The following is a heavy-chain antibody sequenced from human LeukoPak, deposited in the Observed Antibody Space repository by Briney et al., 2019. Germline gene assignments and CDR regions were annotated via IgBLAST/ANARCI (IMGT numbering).Heavy chain of an antibody. V-gene: IGHV4-39*01. CDR2: IDYRGGT. Sequence: PSETLSLTCSVSGGSVSRTYYSWGWIRQPPGKGLEWIGSIDYRGGTHFSPSLESRVTISVDTSQNQFSLRLMSVTAADTGVYYSVRQELWLRSWGQGTLVTVSS. J-gene: IGHJ4*02. CDR3: VRQELWLRS. D-gene: IGHD3-16*01. CDR1: GGSVSRTYYS.